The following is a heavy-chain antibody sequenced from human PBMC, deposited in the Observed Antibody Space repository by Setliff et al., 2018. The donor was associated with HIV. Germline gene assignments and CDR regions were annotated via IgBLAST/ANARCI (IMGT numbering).Heavy chain of an antibody. CDR2: INAANGNT. J-gene: IGHJ3*02. D-gene: IGHD3-22*01. V-gene: IGHV1-3*01. CDR1: GYTFTKYG. CDR3: ASDRGDTMILVVTTGAFDI. Sequence: ASVKVSCKASGYTFTKYGMHWVRQAPGQRLEWMGWINAANGNTEYSQKFQGRVTITRDTSANTAYMELSSLRSEDTAVYYCASDRGDTMILVVTTGAFDIWGQWTMVTVSS.